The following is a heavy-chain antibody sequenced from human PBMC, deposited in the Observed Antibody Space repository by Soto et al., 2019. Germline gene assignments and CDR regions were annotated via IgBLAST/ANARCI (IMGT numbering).Heavy chain of an antibody. Sequence: SETLSLTCTVSGGSISSADYYWRWIRQPPGKGLEWIGYIYYSGSTYYNPSLKSRVTISVDTSKNQFSLKLSSVTAADTAVYYCAREYVLRFLEWVPDGMDVWGQGTTVTVSS. CDR2: IYYSGST. V-gene: IGHV4-30-4*01. D-gene: IGHD3-3*01. J-gene: IGHJ6*02. CDR3: AREYVLRFLEWVPDGMDV. CDR1: GGSISSADYY.